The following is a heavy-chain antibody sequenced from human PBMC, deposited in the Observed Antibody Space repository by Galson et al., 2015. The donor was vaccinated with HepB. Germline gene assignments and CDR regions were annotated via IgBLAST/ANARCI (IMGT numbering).Heavy chain of an antibody. D-gene: IGHD1-14*01. CDR1: GGTFSSYA. CDR2: IIPIFGTA. J-gene: IGHJ6*02. Sequence: SVKVSCKASGGTFSSYAISWVRQAPGQGLEWMGGIIPIFGTANYAQKFQGRVTITADESTRTTYMELSSLRSEDTAVYYCTRGYPRASLPETGPGYYYGLDGWGQGTTVSVSS. V-gene: IGHV1-69*13. CDR3: TRGYPRASLPETGPGYYYGLDG.